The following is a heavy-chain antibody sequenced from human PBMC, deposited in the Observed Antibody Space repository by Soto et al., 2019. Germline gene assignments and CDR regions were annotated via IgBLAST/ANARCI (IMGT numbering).Heavy chain of an antibody. CDR1: SVSNAW. CDR2: IKSKTDGGTT. V-gene: IGHV3-15*07. J-gene: IGHJ5*02. D-gene: IGHD3-10*01. Sequence: SVSNAWMNWVRQAPGKGLEWVGRIKSKTDGGTTDYAAPVKGRFTISRDDSKNTLYLQMNSLKTEDTAVYYCTTDLEVRGVILTDWFDPGGQGTLVTVSS. CDR3: TTDLEVRGVILTDWFDP.